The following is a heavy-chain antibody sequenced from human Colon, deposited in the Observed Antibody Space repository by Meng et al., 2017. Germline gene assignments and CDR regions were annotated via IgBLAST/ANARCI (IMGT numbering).Heavy chain of an antibody. CDR1: GFTLSDYW. J-gene: IGHJ4*02. D-gene: IGHD2/OR15-2a*01. CDR3: ERDGSTNREEYDY. V-gene: IGHV3-74*01. Sequence: GESLKISCVASGFTLSDYWMHWVRQAPGKGLEWVSNIKTDGNKTDYADSVRGRFTISRDNAKNNLSLQMNSLRAEDTDVYYCERDGSTNREEYDYWGQGALVTVSS. CDR2: IKTDGNKT.